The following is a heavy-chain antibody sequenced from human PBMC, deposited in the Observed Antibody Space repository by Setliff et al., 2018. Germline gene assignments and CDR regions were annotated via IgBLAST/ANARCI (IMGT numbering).Heavy chain of an antibody. V-gene: IGHV2-5*02. CDR1: GFSLSTSGVG. CDR2: IYWDDVK. CDR3: AHGGDFWSGYWGGGPRKVGYYFDY. D-gene: IGHD3-3*01. J-gene: IGHJ4*02. Sequence: ASGPTLVNPTQTLTLTCTFSGFSLSTSGVGVGWIRQPPGKALEWLALIYWDDVKRYSPSLKSRLTITKNTSKNQVVLTMTNMDPVDTATYYCAHGGDFWSGYWGGGPRKVGYYFDYWGQGTLVTVSS.